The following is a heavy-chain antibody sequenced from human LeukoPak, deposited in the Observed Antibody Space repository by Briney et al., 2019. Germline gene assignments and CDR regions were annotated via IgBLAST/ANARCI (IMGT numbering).Heavy chain of an antibody. Sequence: GESLTISCKASSSTFTNYWIGWVRQRPGRGLEWMGITYPGGSQTIYMPPFQGHVTISVDESATTAYLQWNTLKASDTAMYYCARRYYTSVWFDPWGQGTFVTVSS. V-gene: IGHV5-51*01. D-gene: IGHD1-26*01. CDR2: TYPGGSQT. J-gene: IGHJ5*02. CDR3: ARRYYTSVWFDP. CDR1: SSTFTNYW.